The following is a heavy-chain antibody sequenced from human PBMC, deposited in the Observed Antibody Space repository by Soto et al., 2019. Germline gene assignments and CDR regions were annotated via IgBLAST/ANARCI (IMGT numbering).Heavy chain of an antibody. J-gene: IGHJ4*02. CDR2: INHSGST. D-gene: IGHD2-21*02. CDR1: GGSFSGYY. Sequence: PSETLSLTCAVYGGSFSGYYWSWIRQPPGKGLEWIGEINHSGSTNYNPSLKSRVTISVDTSKNQFSLNLTSVTAADTAVYYCASPASYCGGDCSANWGQGTLVTVSS. CDR3: ASPASYCGGDCSAN. V-gene: IGHV4-34*01.